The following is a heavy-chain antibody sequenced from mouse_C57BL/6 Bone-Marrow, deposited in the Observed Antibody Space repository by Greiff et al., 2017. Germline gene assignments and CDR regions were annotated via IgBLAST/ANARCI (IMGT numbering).Heavy chain of an antibody. Sequence: VQLQQPGAELVKPGASVKLSCKASGYTFTSYWMHWVKQRPGQGLEWIGMIHPNSGSTNYNEKFKSKATLTVDKSSSTAYMQLSSLTSEDSAVYYCAVSYYDYPYDFDYWGQGTTLTVSS. J-gene: IGHJ2*01. CDR3: AVSYYDYPYDFDY. CDR1: GYTFTSYW. D-gene: IGHD2-4*01. CDR2: IHPNSGST. V-gene: IGHV1-64*01.